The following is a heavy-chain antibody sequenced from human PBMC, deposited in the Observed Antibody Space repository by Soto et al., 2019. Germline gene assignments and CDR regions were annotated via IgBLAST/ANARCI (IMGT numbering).Heavy chain of an antibody. CDR1: GGSISSGGYY. D-gene: IGHD3-22*01. V-gene: IGHV4-31*03. CDR2: IYYSGST. CDR3: ARLVSLSGYYPFDY. J-gene: IGHJ4*02. Sequence: QVQLQESGPGLVKPSQTLSLTCTVSGGSISSGGYYWSWIRQHPGKGLEWIGYIYYSGSTYYNPSLKSRVTISVDTSKNQFSLKLSFVTAADTAVYYCARLVSLSGYYPFDYWGQGTLVTVSS.